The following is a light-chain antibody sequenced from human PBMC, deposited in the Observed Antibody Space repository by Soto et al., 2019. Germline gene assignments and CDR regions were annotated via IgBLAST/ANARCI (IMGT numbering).Light chain of an antibody. CDR2: KAS. V-gene: IGKV1-5*03. Sequence: DIQMTQSPSTLSASVGDRVTITCRASQSISSGLAWYQHKPGKAPNLLIYKASSLESGVPSRFSGSGSGTEFTLTVSSLQPDDFATYYCQQYDSYPLTFGGGTKVEIK. CDR3: QQYDSYPLT. CDR1: QSISSG. J-gene: IGKJ4*01.